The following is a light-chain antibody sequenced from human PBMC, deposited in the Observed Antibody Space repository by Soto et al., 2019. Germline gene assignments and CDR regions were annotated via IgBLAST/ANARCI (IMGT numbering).Light chain of an antibody. J-gene: IGKJ4*01. Sequence: DIQMTQSPSSLSASVGDRVTITCQASQDIRNFLNWYQQKAGKAPRLLIYDASHLQTGVPSRFSGSGSGTDFTFTISSLQPEDIATYYCQQYGDFPPLTFGGGTKV. CDR3: QQYGDFPPLT. CDR2: DAS. V-gene: IGKV1-33*01. CDR1: QDIRNF.